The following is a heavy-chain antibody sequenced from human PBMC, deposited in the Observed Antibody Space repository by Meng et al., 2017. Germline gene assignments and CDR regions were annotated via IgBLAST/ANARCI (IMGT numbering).Heavy chain of an antibody. CDR2: INHSGST. J-gene: IGHJ5*02. CDR3: ARERPRYNWNDKLESTPRFDP. V-gene: IGHV4-34*01. Sequence: VQLQQWGAGLLKPSEPPSPTCAVYGGSFSGYYWSWIRQPPGKGLEWIGEINHSGSTNYNPSLKSRVTISVDTSKNQFSLKLSSVTAADTAVYYCARERPRYNWNDKLESTPRFDPWGQGTLVTVSS. D-gene: IGHD1-1*01. CDR1: GGSFSGYY.